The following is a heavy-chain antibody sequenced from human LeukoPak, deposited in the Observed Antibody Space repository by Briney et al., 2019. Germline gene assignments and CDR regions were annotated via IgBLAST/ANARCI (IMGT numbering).Heavy chain of an antibody. J-gene: IGHJ4*02. Sequence: SETLSLTCTVSGGSISSGDYYWSWIRQPPGKGLEWIGYIYYSGSTNYYPSLQSRVTISIDKSKNQIALELTSVTAADTAVYYCAKEIVGAPTPGAYWGQGILVTVSS. CDR3: AKEIVGAPTPGAY. V-gene: IGHV4-61*08. CDR2: IYYSGST. CDR1: GGSISSGDYY. D-gene: IGHD1-26*01.